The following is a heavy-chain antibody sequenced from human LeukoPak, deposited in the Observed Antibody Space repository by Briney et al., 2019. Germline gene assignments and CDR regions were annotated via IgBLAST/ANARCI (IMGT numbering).Heavy chain of an antibody. D-gene: IGHD5-24*01. CDR3: AKGEPRDSFDY. J-gene: IGHJ4*02. CDR1: GFTFSSDG. V-gene: IGHV3-33*06. CDR2: IWYDGTNK. Sequence: GRSLRLSCAASGFTFSSDGMHWVRQAPGKGLEWVAVIWYDGTNKYYADSVKGRFTISRDNSKNTLYLQMNSLRAEDTAVYYCAKGEPRDSFDYWGQGTLVTVSS.